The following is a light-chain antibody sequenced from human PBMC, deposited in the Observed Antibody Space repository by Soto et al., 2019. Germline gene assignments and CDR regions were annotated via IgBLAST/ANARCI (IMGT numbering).Light chain of an antibody. Sequence: EIVLSQSPVTLSLSPGEGATLSCRASQSVSSYLAWYQQKPGQAPRLLIYDASNRATGVPARLSGSGSETDFTLTFSSLEPEDFAVYYCQQRGNWPRTFGQGTKVDIK. V-gene: IGKV3-11*01. J-gene: IGKJ1*01. CDR3: QQRGNWPRT. CDR2: DAS. CDR1: QSVSSY.